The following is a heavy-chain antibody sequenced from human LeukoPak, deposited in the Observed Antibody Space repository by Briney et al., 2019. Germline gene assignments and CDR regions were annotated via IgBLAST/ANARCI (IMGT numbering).Heavy chain of an antibody. CDR2: IYYSGST. D-gene: IGHD2-15*01. CDR3: ARYCSGGSCYYNDAFDI. Sequence: SETLSLTCTVAGGSISSYYWSWIRQPPGKGLEWIGYIYYSGSTNYNPSLKSRVTTSVDTSKNQFSLKLSSVTAADTAAYYCARYCSGGSCYYNDAFDIWGQGTMVTVSS. J-gene: IGHJ3*02. CDR1: GGSISSYY. V-gene: IGHV4-59*01.